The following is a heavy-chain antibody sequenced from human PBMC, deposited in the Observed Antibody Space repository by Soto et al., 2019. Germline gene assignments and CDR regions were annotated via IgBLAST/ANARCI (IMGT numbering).Heavy chain of an antibody. D-gene: IGHD3-3*01. Sequence: GGSLRLSCAASGFTVSSNYMSWVRQAPGKGLEWVSVIYSDGSTYYADSVKGRFTMSRDNAKKTLYLQMNSLRAEDTAVYYCARIYDFWSGYSIEYYFDYWGQGTLVTVSS. CDR2: IYSDGST. V-gene: IGHV3-66*01. J-gene: IGHJ4*02. CDR1: GFTVSSNY. CDR3: ARIYDFWSGYSIEYYFDY.